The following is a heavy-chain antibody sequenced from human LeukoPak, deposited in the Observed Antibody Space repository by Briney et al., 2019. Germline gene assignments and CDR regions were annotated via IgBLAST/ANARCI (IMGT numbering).Heavy chain of an antibody. D-gene: IGHD6-13*01. V-gene: IGHV3-21*01. J-gene: IGHJ5*02. CDR2: ISSSSSYI. CDR1: GFTFSSYS. CDR3: ARDLRIAAAGTRGGHWFDP. Sequence: GGSLRLSCAASGFTFSSYSMNWVRQAPGKGLEWVPSISSSSSYIYYADSVKGRFTISRDNAKNSLYLQMNSLRAEDTAVYYCARDLRIAAAGTRGGHWFDPWGQGTLVTVSS.